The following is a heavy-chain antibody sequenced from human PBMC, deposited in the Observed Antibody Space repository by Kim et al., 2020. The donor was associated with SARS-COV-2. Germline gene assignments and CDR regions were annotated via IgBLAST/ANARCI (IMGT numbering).Heavy chain of an antibody. Sequence: GGSLRLSCAASGVSFSNYPMHWVRQASGKGLEWVAHISRKGDNTATAYAASVTGRFTIYRDESENMLYLHMNNLKNEDTDMYSCTRQTSSCLDYWGQGTLVTVAS. CDR1: GVSFSNYP. CDR3: TRQTSSCLDY. J-gene: IGHJ4*02. D-gene: IGHD2-15*01. CDR2: ISRKGDNTAT. V-gene: IGHV3-73*01.